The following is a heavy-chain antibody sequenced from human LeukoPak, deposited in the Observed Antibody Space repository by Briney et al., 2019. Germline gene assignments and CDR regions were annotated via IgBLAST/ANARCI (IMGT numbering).Heavy chain of an antibody. CDR1: GFTFSSYG. CDR2: IWHDGNNK. V-gene: IGHV3-33*06. D-gene: IGHD4-17*01. CDR3: ANEIRPNDY. J-gene: IGHJ4*02. Sequence: GRSLRLSCAASGFTFSSYGMHWVRQAPGKGLEWVAIIWHDGNNKYYADSVKGRFTISRDNSKNTLYLQMNSLRAEDTAVYYCANEIRPNDYWGQGTQVTVSS.